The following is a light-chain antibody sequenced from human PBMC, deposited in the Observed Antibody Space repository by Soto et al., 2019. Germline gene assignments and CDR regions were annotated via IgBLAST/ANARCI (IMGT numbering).Light chain of an antibody. CDR3: ASWDTSLKGWV. Sequence: QSVLTQPPSASGTPGQRVTISCSGSSSNIGSNTVNWYQQLPGTAPKLLIFSNNQRPSVVPDRFSGSRSGTSASLAISGLQSEDEADYYCASWDTSLKGWVFGGGTKLTVL. CDR1: SSNIGSNT. J-gene: IGLJ3*02. V-gene: IGLV1-44*01. CDR2: SNN.